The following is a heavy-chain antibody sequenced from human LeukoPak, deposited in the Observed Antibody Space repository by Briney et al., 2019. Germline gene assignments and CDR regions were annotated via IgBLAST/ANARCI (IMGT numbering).Heavy chain of an antibody. CDR2: IYSSGST. J-gene: IGHJ4*02. CDR1: GGSISSSSYH. D-gene: IGHD3-22*01. V-gene: IGHV4-39*01. CDR3: ARIVVADFDY. Sequence: SETLSLTCTVSGGSISSSSYHWGWIRQPPGKGLEWIGGIYSSGSTYYNPSLKSRVTISADTSKNQFSLKLSSVTAADTAVYYCARIVVADFDYWGQGTLVTVSS.